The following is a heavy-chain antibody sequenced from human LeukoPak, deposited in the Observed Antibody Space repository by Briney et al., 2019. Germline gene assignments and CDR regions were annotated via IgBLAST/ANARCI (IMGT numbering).Heavy chain of an antibody. CDR3: ARDGGYSGYVFDY. V-gene: IGHV3-64*01. J-gene: IGHJ4*02. CDR1: GFTFSSYA. D-gene: IGHD5-12*01. CDR2: ISSNGGST. Sequence: GGSLRLSCAASGFTFSSYAMHWVRQAPGKGLEYVSAISSNGGSTYYANSVKGRFTISRDNSKNTLYLQMGSLRAEDMAVYYCARDGGYSGYVFDYWGQGTLVTVSS.